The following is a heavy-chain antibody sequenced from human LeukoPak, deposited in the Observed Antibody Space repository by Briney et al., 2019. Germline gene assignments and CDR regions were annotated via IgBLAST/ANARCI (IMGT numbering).Heavy chain of an antibody. CDR1: GFTFSSYA. D-gene: IGHD2-2*02. CDR2: ISGSDTST. CDR3: AKGSSTSCYSRLDN. Sequence: QTGGSLRPSCAASGFTFSSYAMTWVRRAPGKGLEWVSVISGSDTSTYYTDSVKGRFTISRDNSKNTVYLQMNSLRAEDTAVYYCAKGSSTSCYSRLDNWGQGTLVTVSS. V-gene: IGHV3-23*01. J-gene: IGHJ4*02.